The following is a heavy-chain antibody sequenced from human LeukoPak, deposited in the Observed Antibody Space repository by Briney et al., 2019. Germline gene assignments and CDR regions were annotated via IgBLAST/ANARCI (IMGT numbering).Heavy chain of an antibody. CDR2: INHSGST. V-gene: IGHV4-34*01. Sequence: SETLSLTCAVYGGSFSGYYWSWIRQPPGKGLEWIGEINHSGSTNYNPSLKSRVTISVDTSKNQFSLKLSSVTAADTAVYYCARDPWGDTAMVMDGAFDIWGQGTMVTVSS. J-gene: IGHJ3*02. CDR1: GGSFSGYY. CDR3: ARDPWGDTAMVMDGAFDI. D-gene: IGHD5-18*01.